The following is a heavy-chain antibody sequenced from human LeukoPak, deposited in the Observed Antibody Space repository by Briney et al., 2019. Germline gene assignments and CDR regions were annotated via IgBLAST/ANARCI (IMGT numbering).Heavy chain of an antibody. J-gene: IGHJ4*02. V-gene: IGHV3-23*01. D-gene: IGHD2-21*01. CDR2: ISGSGGST. CDR3: AKSKRSPIVVVIEYYFDY. CDR1: GFTFSSYA. Sequence: GGSLRLSCAASGFTFSSYAMSWVRQAPGKGLEWVSAISGSGGSTYYADSVKGRFTISRDNSKNTLYLQMNSLRAEDTAVHYCAKSKRSPIVVVIEYYFDYWGQGTLVTVSS.